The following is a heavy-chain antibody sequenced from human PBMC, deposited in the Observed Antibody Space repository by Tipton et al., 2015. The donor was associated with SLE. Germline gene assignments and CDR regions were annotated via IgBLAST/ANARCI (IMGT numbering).Heavy chain of an antibody. J-gene: IGHJ4*02. D-gene: IGHD6-13*01. V-gene: IGHV4-34*01. Sequence: TLSLTCAVYGGSFSGYYWSWIRQPPGKGLEWIGEIYHSGSTNYNPSLKSRVTISVDTSKNQFSLKLSSVTAADTAVYYCARGRGYSSSFDYWGQGTLVTVSS. CDR1: GGSFSGYY. CDR2: IYHSGST. CDR3: ARGRGYSSSFDY.